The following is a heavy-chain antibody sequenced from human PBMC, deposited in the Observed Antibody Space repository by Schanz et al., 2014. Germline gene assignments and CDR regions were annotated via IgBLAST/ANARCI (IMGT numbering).Heavy chain of an antibody. CDR3: VKVLQRELLREDHYYGMDV. D-gene: IGHD1-26*01. V-gene: IGHV3-33*05. CDR2: VSYDGSKK. CDR1: GFTFSSYG. Sequence: LVESGGGVVQPGRSLRLSCAASGFTFSSYGMHWVRQVPGKGLGLVAVVSYDGSKKYYAESVKRRFTTSRDNSKNTMYLQMNSLRAEDTAGYYCVKVLQRELLREDHYYGMDVWGQGTTVTVSS. J-gene: IGHJ6*02.